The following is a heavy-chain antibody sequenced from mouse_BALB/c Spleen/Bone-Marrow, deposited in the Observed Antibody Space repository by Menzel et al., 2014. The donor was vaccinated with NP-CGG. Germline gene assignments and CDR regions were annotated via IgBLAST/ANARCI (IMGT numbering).Heavy chain of an antibody. J-gene: IGHJ2*01. CDR2: ISSGGSYT. CDR1: GFTFSSYG. CDR3: ARQTYYDYDGYFDY. V-gene: IGHV5-6*01. Sequence: EVQGVESGGDLVKPGGSLKLSCAASGFTFSSYGMSWVRQTPDKRLEWVATISSGGSYTYYPDSVKGRFTISRDNAKNTLYLQMSSLKSEDTAMYYCARQTYYDYDGYFDYWGPGTTLTVSS. D-gene: IGHD2-4*01.